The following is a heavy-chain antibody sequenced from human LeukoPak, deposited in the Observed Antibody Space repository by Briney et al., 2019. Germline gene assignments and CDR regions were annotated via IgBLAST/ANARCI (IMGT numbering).Heavy chain of an antibody. CDR2: INHSGST. CDR3: AREAGYSSSWRLDY. V-gene: IGHV4-34*01. J-gene: IGHJ4*02. D-gene: IGHD6-13*01. Sequence: SETLSLTCAVYGGSFSGYYWSWIRQPPGKGLEWIGEINHSGSTNYNPSLKSRVTISVDTSKNQFSLKLSSVTAADTAVYYCAREAGYSSSWRLDYWGQGTLVTVSS. CDR1: GGSFSGYY.